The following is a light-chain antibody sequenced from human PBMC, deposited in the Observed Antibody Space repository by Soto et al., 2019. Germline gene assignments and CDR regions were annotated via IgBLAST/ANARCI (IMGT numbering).Light chain of an antibody. V-gene: IGKV3-15*01. CDR2: GAS. CDR1: QNVGTK. CDR3: QQYNDWPPIT. J-gene: IGKJ4*01. Sequence: EIVMTQSPATLSVSPGERATLSCRASQNVGTKLAWYQQKPGQAPRLLIYGASTRATGFPARFSGSGSGTEFTLTISSLQSEDVAVYFCQQYNDWPPITFGGGTKVEIK.